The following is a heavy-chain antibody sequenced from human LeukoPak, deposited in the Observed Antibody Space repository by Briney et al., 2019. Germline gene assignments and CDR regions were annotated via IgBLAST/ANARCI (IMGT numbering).Heavy chain of an antibody. CDR3: ARGVWSDY. CDR1: GYTFTGYY. CDR2: INPNSGGT. V-gene: IGHV1-2*02. Sequence: ASVKVSCKASGYTFTGYYMHWVRQAPGQGLEWMGWINPNSGGTNYAQNLQGRVTMTTDKSTSTAYMELRSLRSDDTAVYYCARGVWSDYWGQGTLVTVSS. D-gene: IGHD2-8*01. J-gene: IGHJ4*02.